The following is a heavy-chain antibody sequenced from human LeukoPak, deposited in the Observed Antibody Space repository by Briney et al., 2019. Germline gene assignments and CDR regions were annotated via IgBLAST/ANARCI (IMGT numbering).Heavy chain of an antibody. V-gene: IGHV3-30*18. CDR3: AKFSGWLLDY. Sequence: GGSLRLSCAASGFTFSSYGMHWVRQAPGKGLEWVAVISYDGSNKYYADSVKGRFTISRDNSKNTLYPQMNSLRAEDTAVYYCAKFSGWLLDYWGQGTLVTVSS. CDR2: ISYDGSNK. D-gene: IGHD6-19*01. CDR1: GFTFSSYG. J-gene: IGHJ4*02.